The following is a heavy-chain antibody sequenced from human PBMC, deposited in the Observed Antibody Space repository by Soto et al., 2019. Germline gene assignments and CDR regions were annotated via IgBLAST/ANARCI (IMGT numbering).Heavy chain of an antibody. CDR1: GGSISSGGYY. D-gene: IGHD5-12*01. Sequence: SETLSLTCTVSGGSISSGGYYWSWIRQPPGKGLEWIGYIYYSGSTNYNPSLKSRVTISVDTSKNQFSLKLSSVTAADTAVYYCARDGYKPYYFDYWGQGTLVTVSS. CDR3: ARDGYKPYYFDY. CDR2: IYYSGST. V-gene: IGHV4-61*08. J-gene: IGHJ4*02.